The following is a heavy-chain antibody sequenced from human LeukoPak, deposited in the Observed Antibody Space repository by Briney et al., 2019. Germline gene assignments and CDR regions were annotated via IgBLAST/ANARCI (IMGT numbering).Heavy chain of an antibody. D-gene: IGHD6-13*01. Sequence: PGRSLRLSCAASGFTFDDYAMHWVRQAPGKGLECVSGISWSSGSIGYVDSVKGRFTISRDNAKNSLYLQMNSLRAEDTALYYCAKDSLRYSSSWYESWFDPWGQGTLVTVSS. J-gene: IGHJ5*02. V-gene: IGHV3-9*01. CDR3: AKDSLRYSSSWYESWFDP. CDR2: ISWSSGSI. CDR1: GFTFDDYA.